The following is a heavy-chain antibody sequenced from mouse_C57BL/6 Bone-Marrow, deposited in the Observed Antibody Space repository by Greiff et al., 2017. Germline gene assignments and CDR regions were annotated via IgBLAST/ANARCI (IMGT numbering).Heavy chain of an antibody. CDR2: IRNKANGYTT. J-gene: IGHJ4*01. Sequence: EVKVEESGGGLVQPGGSLSLSCAASGFTFTDYYMSWVRQPPGKALEWLGFIRNKANGYTTEYSASVKGRFTISRDKSQSILYLQMNALRAEDSATYDCARDDYDGGGYAMDYWGQGTSVTVSS. D-gene: IGHD2-4*01. V-gene: IGHV7-3*01. CDR3: ARDDYDGGGYAMDY. CDR1: GFTFTDYY.